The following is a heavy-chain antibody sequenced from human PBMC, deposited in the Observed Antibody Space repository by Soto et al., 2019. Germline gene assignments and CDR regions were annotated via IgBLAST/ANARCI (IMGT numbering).Heavy chain of an antibody. CDR2: SFYSGST. Sequence: QLQLQESGPGLVKPSETLSLTCTVSGGSISSSSYCWGWIRQPPGKGLEWIGTSFYSGSTNYNPSPKSRVTISVDTSKNQFSLNLSSVTAADTALYSCARLSTTGTLFAHWGQGTLVTVSS. CDR1: GGSISSSSYC. CDR3: ARLSTTGTLFAH. V-gene: IGHV4-39*01. J-gene: IGHJ4*02. D-gene: IGHD1-1*01.